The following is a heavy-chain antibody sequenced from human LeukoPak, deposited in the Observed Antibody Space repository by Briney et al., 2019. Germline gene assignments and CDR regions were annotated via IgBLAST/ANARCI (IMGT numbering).Heavy chain of an antibody. V-gene: IGHV3-13*01. J-gene: IGHJ6*02. CDR2: INTAGET. CDR1: GFTFRSYD. Sequence: GGSLRLSCAASGFTFRSYDMHWVRQAAGKGLEWVSVINTAGETYYPDSVKGRFSISRDNSKNTLYLQMNSLRAEDTAVYYCAKGLWFGEFPNYYYGMDVWGRGTTVTVSS. CDR3: AKGLWFGEFPNYYYGMDV. D-gene: IGHD3-10*01.